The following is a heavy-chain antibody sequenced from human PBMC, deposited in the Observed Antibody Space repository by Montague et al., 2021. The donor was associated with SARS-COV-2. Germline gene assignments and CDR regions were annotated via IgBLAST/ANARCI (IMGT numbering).Heavy chain of an antibody. V-gene: IGHV4-38-2*02. Sequence: SETLSLTCTVSGYSISSGYYWGWIRQPPGKGLEWIGSIYHSGSTYYNPSLKSRVTISVDTSKDQFSLRLSSVTAADTAVYYCARTGDAYTRYYFDYWGQGTLVTVSS. CDR3: ARTGDAYTRYYFDY. D-gene: IGHD5-24*01. J-gene: IGHJ4*02. CDR2: IYHSGST. CDR1: GYSISSGYY.